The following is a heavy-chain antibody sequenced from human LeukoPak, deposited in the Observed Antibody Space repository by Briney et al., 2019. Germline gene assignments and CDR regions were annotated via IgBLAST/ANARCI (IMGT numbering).Heavy chain of an antibody. V-gene: IGHV3-7*01. CDR3: ARDLAGPPQEAFDI. CDR2: IKKDGSER. CDR1: GFTFDDYG. J-gene: IGHJ3*02. Sequence: PGGSLRLSCAASGFTFDDYGMSWVRQAPGKGLEWVANIKKDGSERYYVDSVKGRFTISRDNTKKSLYLQMNTLRAEDTAVYYCARDLAGPPQEAFDIWGQGTMVTVSS.